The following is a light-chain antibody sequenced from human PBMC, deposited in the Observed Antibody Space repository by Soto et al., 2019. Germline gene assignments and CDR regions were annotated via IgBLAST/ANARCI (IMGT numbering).Light chain of an antibody. J-gene: IGKJ4*01. V-gene: IGKV3-20*01. CDR1: QSISGTY. CDR2: SAS. CDR3: QQSYSTT. Sequence: DTVLTQSPGTLSLTSGERATLSCRASQSISGTYLAWYQQKPGQSPRLLIYSASTRAPGIPDRFSGSGSGTDFTLTISRLEPEDFATYYCQQSYSTTFGGGTKVEIK.